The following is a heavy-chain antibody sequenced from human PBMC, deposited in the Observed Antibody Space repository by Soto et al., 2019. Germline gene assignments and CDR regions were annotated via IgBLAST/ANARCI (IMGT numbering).Heavy chain of an antibody. D-gene: IGHD3-22*01. CDR3: ASSFLGYDSSEYFDY. V-gene: IGHV4-31*03. CDR1: GGSISSGGYY. CDR2: IYYSGST. J-gene: IGHJ4*02. Sequence: QVQLQESGPGLVKPSQTLSLTCTASGGSISSGGYYWSWIRQHPGKGLEWIGYIYYSGSTYYNPSLKSRVTIXXDXSXXQFSLKLSSVTAADTAVYYCASSFLGYDSSEYFDYWGQGTLVTVSS.